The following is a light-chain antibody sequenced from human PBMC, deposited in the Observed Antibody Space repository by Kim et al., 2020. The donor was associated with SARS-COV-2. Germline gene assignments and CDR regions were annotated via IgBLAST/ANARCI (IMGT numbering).Light chain of an antibody. J-gene: IGKJ4*01. CDR1: QSVSSN. V-gene: IGKV3-15*01. CDR3: QQYNNWPPLT. CDR2: GAS. Sequence: EIVMTQSPATLSVSPGERATLSCRASQSVSSNLAWYRQKPGQAPRLLIYGASTRATGIPARFSGSGPGTESTLTISSLQSEDFAVYYCQQYNNWPPLTFGGGTKVDIK.